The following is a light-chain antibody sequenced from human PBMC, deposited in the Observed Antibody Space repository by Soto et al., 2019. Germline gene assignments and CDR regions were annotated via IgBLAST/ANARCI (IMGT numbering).Light chain of an antibody. V-gene: IGKV4-1*01. CDR1: QSVLYNSNSKNY. Sequence: DIVMTQSPDSLAVSLGERATLNCKSSQSVLYNSNSKNYLAWYQQKPGQPPKLLIYWASTRESGVPDRFSGSGSGTDFTLTISSLQAEDVAVYYCQQYYRPPPTFGQGTKEEIK. CDR2: WAS. CDR3: QQYYRPPPT. J-gene: IGKJ1*01.